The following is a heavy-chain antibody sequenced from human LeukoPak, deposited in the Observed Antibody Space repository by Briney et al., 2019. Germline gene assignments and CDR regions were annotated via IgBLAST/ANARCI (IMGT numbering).Heavy chain of an antibody. CDR1: GGSISSYY. CDR2: IYYSGST. Sequence: SETLSLTCTVSGGSISSYYWSWIRQPPRKGLEWIGDIYYSGSTNYNPSLKSRVTISVDTSKNQFSLKLSSVTAADTAVYYCARGPRNYYDSSGYYDYWGQGTLVTVSS. V-gene: IGHV4-59*01. J-gene: IGHJ4*02. D-gene: IGHD3-22*01. CDR3: ARGPRNYYDSSGYYDY.